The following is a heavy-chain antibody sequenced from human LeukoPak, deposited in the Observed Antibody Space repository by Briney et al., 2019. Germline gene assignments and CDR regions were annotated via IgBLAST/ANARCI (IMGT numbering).Heavy chain of an antibody. D-gene: IGHD3-16*02. CDR3: ARAPAYDYVWGSYRPYYFDY. CDR2: NSGGST. Sequence: GGSLRLSCAASGFTFSSYAVYWVRQAPGRGLEWVSSNSGGSTYYADSVKGRFTISRDNSKNTLYLQMNSLRAEDTAVYYCARAPAYDYVWGSYRPYYFDYWGQGTLVTVSS. V-gene: IGHV3-23*01. J-gene: IGHJ4*02. CDR1: GFTFSSYA.